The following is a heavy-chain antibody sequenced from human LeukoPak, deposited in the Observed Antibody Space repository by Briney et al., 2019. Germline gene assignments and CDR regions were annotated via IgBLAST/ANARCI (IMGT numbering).Heavy chain of an antibody. CDR2: INPDSGGT. V-gene: IGHV1-2*04. Sequence: ASVKVSCKASGYTFTGYYMHWVRQAPGQGLEWLGWINPDSGGTNYAQKFQGWVTMTRDTSISTAYMELSRLRSDDTAVYYYARAGGYCSGGSCYEIDYWGQGTLVTVSS. J-gene: IGHJ4*02. CDR3: ARAGGYCSGGSCYEIDY. D-gene: IGHD2-15*01. CDR1: GYTFTGYY.